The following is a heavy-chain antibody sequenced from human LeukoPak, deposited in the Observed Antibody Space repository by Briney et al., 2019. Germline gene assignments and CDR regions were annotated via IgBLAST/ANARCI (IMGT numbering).Heavy chain of an antibody. D-gene: IGHD3-10*01. V-gene: IGHV1-69*05. CDR1: GHTFTSHG. CDR2: IIPIFGTA. J-gene: IGHJ6*03. Sequence: SVKVSCKASGHTFTSHGVTWVRQAPGQGLEWMGGIIPIFGTANYAQKFQGRVTITTDESTSTAYMELSSLRSEDTAVYYCARAEVVRGVFPPFDYYYYYMDVWGKGTTVTVSS. CDR3: ARAEVVRGVFPPFDYYYYYMDV.